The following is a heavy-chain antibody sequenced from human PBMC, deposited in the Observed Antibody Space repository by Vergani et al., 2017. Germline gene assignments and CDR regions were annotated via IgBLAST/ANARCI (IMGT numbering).Heavy chain of an antibody. CDR3: ARGVSVTTAIYYYGMDV. J-gene: IGHJ6*02. CDR1: GYTFTSYA. CDR2: INTNTGNP. V-gene: IGHV7-4-1*02. D-gene: IGHD4-17*01. Sequence: QVQLVQSGSEVKKPGASVKVSCKASGYTFTSYAMNWVRQAPGQGLEWMGWINTNTGNPTYAQGFTGRFVFSLDTSVSTAYLQISSLKAEDTAVYYCARGVSVTTAIYYYGMDVWGQGTTVTVSS.